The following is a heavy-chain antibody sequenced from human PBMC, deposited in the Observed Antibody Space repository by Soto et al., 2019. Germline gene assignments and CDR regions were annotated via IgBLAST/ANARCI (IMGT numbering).Heavy chain of an antibody. CDR3: ATIVGRYCGGDCYTFECFQH. Sequence: VKVSCKASGGTFSSYTISWVRQATGQGLEWMGRIITILGIANYPQKFQGRVTITADKSTSTAYMELSRLRSEDTAVYYCATIVGRYCGGDCYTFECFQHWGQGTLVTVSS. CDR1: GGTFSSYT. D-gene: IGHD2-21*01. V-gene: IGHV1-69*02. J-gene: IGHJ1*01. CDR2: IITILGIA.